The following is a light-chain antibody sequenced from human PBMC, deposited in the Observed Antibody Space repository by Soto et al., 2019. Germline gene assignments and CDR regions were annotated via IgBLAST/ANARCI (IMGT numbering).Light chain of an antibody. CDR2: GST. V-gene: IGLV1-40*01. CDR3: QSYDSSLSGSYV. Sequence: QSVLTQPPSVSGAPGQRVTISCTGSSSNIGAGYDVHWYQQLPGAAPKLLIYGSTNRPSGVPDRFSGSKSGTSGSLAITGLQAEDEADYYCQSYDSSLSGSYVFGTGTKLTVL. CDR1: SSNIGAGYD. J-gene: IGLJ1*01.